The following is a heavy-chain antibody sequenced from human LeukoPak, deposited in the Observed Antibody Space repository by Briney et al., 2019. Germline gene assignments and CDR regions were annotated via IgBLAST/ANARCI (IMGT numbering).Heavy chain of an antibody. D-gene: IGHD3-22*01. CDR2: ISNSGSTI. CDR3: ARTYYYDSSGYYYH. Sequence: GGSLRLSCAASGFTFSDYYMSWIRQAPGKGLEWVSYISNSGSTIYYADSVKGRFTISRDNAKNSLYLQMNSLRAEDTAVYYCARTYYYDSSGYYYHWGQGTLVTVSS. J-gene: IGHJ4*02. CDR1: GFTFSDYY. V-gene: IGHV3-11*01.